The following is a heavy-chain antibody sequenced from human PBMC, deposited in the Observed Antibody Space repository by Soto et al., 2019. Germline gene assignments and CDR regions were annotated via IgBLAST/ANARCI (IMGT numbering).Heavy chain of an antibody. D-gene: IGHD3-3*01. CDR2: IIPIFGTA. CDR3: AQSYYDFWSGEKYYYYGMDV. Sequence: SVKVSCKASGGTFSSYAISWVRQAPGQGLEWMGGIIPIFGTANYAQKFQGRVTITADKSTSTAYMELSSLRSEDTAVYYCAQSYYDFWSGEKYYYYGMDVWGQGTTVTVSS. J-gene: IGHJ6*02. V-gene: IGHV1-69*06. CDR1: GGTFSSYA.